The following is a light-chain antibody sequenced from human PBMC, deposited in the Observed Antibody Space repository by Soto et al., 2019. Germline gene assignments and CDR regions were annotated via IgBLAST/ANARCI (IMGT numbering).Light chain of an antibody. CDR2: DNF. CDR3: QSYDSSLSGNV. Sequence: QSVLTQSPSVSGAPGQKITISCTGSSSNIGAGYDVHWYQQLPGTAPKLLIYDNFNRPSGVPDRFSGSKSGTSASLAITGLQAEDEADYYCQSYDSSLSGNVFGTGTQLTVL. CDR1: SSNIGAGYD. J-gene: IGLJ1*01. V-gene: IGLV1-40*01.